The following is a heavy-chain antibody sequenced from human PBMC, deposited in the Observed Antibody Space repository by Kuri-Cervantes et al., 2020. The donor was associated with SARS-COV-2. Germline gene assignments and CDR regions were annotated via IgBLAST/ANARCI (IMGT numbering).Heavy chain of an antibody. CDR2: ISSSSSTI. J-gene: IGHJ3*02. V-gene: IGHV3-48*01. D-gene: IGHD3-3*01. CDR1: GFTFSSYS. CDR3: ARDQFGDFGVVTYDAFDI. Sequence: GGSLRLSCAASGFTFSSYSMNWVRQAPGKGLEWVSYISSSSSTIYYADSVKGRFTISRDNAKNSLYLQMNSLRAEDTAVYYCARDQFGDFGVVTYDAFDIWGQGTMVTVSS.